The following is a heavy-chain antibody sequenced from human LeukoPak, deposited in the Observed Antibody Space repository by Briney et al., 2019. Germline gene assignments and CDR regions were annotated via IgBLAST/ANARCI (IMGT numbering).Heavy chain of an antibody. V-gene: IGHV3-7*01. Sequence: GGSLRLSCAASGFTFSSYWMSWVRQAPGKRLEWVANIKQDGSEKYYVDSVKGRFTISRDNAKNSLYLQMNSLRAEDTAVYYCARGGYPAYYYYMDVWGKGTTVTVSS. CDR2: IKQDGSEK. J-gene: IGHJ6*03. D-gene: IGHD5-18*01. CDR3: ARGGYPAYYYYMDV. CDR1: GFTFSSYW.